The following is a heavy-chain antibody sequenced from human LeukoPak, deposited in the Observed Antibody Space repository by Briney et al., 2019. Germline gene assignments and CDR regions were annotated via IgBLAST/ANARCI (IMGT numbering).Heavy chain of an antibody. D-gene: IGHD6-13*01. Sequence: GGSLRLSCAASGFTFSSYAMSWVRQAPGKGLEWVSAISGSGGSTYYADSVKGRFTISRDNAKNSLYLQMNSPRVEDTAVYYCARDQYSSSWYYWGQGTLVTVSS. CDR1: GFTFSSYA. J-gene: IGHJ4*02. V-gene: IGHV3-23*01. CDR3: ARDQYSSSWYY. CDR2: ISGSGGST.